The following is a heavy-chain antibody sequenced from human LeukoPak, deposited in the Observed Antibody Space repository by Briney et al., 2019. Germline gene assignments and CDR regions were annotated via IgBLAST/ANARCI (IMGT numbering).Heavy chain of an antibody. Sequence: PSETLSLTCTVSGYSISSGYYWGWIRQPPGKGLEWIGSIYHSGSTYYNPSLKSRVTISVDTSKNQFSLKLSSVTAADTAVYYCARLPRGYYPNYYYYYYMDVWGKGTTVTVSS. J-gene: IGHJ6*03. V-gene: IGHV4-38-2*02. D-gene: IGHD3-22*01. CDR3: ARLPRGYYPNYYYYYYMDV. CDR2: IYHSGST. CDR1: GYSISSGYY.